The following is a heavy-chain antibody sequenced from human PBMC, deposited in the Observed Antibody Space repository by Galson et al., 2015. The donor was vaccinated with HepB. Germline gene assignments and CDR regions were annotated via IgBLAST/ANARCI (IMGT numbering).Heavy chain of an antibody. D-gene: IGHD3-22*01. CDR2: ISSSSSTI. V-gene: IGHV3-48*04. Sequence: SLRLSCAASGFTFSSYSMNWVRQAPGKGLEWVSYISSSSSTIYYADSVKGRFTISKDNAKNSLYLQMNSLRAEDTAVYYCASLTHYYDSSGYWSYYYYYGMDVWGQGTTVTVSS. CDR1: GFTFSSYS. CDR3: ASLTHYYDSSGYWSYYYYYGMDV. J-gene: IGHJ6*02.